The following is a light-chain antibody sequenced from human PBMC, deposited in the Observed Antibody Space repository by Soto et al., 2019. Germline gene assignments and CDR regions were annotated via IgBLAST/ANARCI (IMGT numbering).Light chain of an antibody. CDR3: SSYTSSSTI. V-gene: IGLV2-14*01. Sequence: QSALTQPASVSGSPGQSITISCTGTSSDVGGYNYVSWYQQHPCKAPKLMIYAVTDRPSGVSSRFSGSKSGNTASLTISGLQAEDEADYYCSSYTSSSTIFGTGTKVTVL. CDR2: AVT. J-gene: IGLJ1*01. CDR1: SSDVGGYNY.